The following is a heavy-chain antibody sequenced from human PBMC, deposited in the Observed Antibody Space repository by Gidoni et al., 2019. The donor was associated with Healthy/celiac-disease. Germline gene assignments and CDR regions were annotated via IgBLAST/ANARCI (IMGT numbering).Heavy chain of an antibody. D-gene: IGHD6-6*01. CDR2: ISYDGSNK. V-gene: IGHV3-30-3*01. J-gene: IGHJ4*02. CDR3: ARVWGRQLVSHFDY. CDR1: GFTFRSYA. Sequence: QVQLVESGGGVVQPGRSLRLSWAASGFTFRSYAMHWVRQAPGKGLEWVAVISYDGSNKYYADSVKGRFTISRDNSKNTLYLQMNSLRAEDTAVYYCARVWGRQLVSHFDYWGQGTLVTVSS.